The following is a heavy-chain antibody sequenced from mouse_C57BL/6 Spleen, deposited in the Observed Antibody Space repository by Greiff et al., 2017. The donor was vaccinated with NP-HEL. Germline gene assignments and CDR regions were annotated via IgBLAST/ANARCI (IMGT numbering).Heavy chain of an antibody. D-gene: IGHD2-2*01. J-gene: IGHJ3*01. CDR3: VYGYDWFAY. CDR2: INPNNGGT. CDR1: GYTFTDYN. V-gene: IGHV1-22*01. Sequence: EVQLQQSGPELVKPGASVKMSCKASGYTFTDYNMHWVKQSHGKSLEWIGYINPNNGGTSYNQKFKGKATLTVNKTSSTAYMELRSLTSEDSAVYYCVYGYDWFAYWGQGTLVTVSA.